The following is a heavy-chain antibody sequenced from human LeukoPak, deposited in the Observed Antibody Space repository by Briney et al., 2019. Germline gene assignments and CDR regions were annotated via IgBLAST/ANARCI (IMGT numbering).Heavy chain of an antibody. CDR2: MNPNRGNT. Sequence: GASVKVSYKASGYTFTRYDIKWVRQATGQGVEGMGWMNPNRGNTGYAQKFQGRVTMTRNTSISTAYMELSSLKSEDTAVYYCARGFVLRYFDWLSRVDWFDPWGQGTLVTVSS. V-gene: IGHV1-8*01. CDR3: ARGFVLRYFDWLSRVDWFDP. D-gene: IGHD3-9*01. J-gene: IGHJ5*02. CDR1: GYTFTRYD.